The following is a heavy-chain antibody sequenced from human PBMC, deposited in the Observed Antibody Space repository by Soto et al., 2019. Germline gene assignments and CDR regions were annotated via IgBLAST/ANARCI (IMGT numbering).Heavy chain of an antibody. V-gene: IGHV4-39*01. D-gene: IGHD3-16*01. J-gene: IGHJ5*02. CDR3: ARQCGGVTCHWFVP. CDR2: IFYSGST. Sequence: QLQLQESGPGLVKPSETLSLTCTVSSGSISSTIYSWDWIRQPPGKGLEWIGSIFYSGSTYYNPSLKCRVTISVDTSKNQFSLPLTSVTAADTAVYYCARQCGGVTCHWFVPWGQGTLVTVSS. CDR1: SGSISSTIYS.